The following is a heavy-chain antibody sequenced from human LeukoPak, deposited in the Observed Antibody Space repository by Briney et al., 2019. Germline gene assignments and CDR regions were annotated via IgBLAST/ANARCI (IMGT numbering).Heavy chain of an antibody. Sequence: ASVKVSCKASGYTFTGYYMHWVRQAPGQGLKWMGWINPNSGGTNYAQKFQGRVTMTRDTSISTAYMELSRLRSDDTAVYYCARGVWFGELLSPDYWGQGTLVTVSS. CDR1: GYTFTGYY. V-gene: IGHV1-2*02. CDR3: ARGVWFGELLSPDY. CDR2: INPNSGGT. D-gene: IGHD3-10*01. J-gene: IGHJ4*02.